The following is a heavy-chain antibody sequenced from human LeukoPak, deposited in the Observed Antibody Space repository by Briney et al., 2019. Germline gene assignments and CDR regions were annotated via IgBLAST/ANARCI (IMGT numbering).Heavy chain of an antibody. J-gene: IGHJ4*02. Sequence: SETLSLTCTVSGGSMSGYYWSWIRQPPGKGLEWIGYIYYSGSTNYNPSLKSRVTISVDTSKNQFSLRLSSVTAADTAVYYCVRGNGYNAYWGQGTLVTVSS. CDR2: IYYSGST. CDR3: VRGNGYNAY. V-gene: IGHV4-59*01. D-gene: IGHD5-24*01. CDR1: GGSMSGYY.